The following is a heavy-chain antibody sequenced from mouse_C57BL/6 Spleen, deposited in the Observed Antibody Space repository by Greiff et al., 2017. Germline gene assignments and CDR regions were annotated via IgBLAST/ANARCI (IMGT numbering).Heavy chain of an antibody. CDR2: ISYDGSN. V-gene: IGHV3-6*01. CDR3: ARGDSNYFYWYFDV. CDR1: GYSITSGYY. D-gene: IGHD2-5*01. Sequence: ESGPGLVKPSQSLSLTCSVTGYSITSGYYWNWIRQFPGNKLEWMGYISYDGSNNYNPSLKNRISITRDTSKNQFFLKLNSVTTEDTATYYCARGDSNYFYWYFDVWGTGTTVTVSS. J-gene: IGHJ1*03.